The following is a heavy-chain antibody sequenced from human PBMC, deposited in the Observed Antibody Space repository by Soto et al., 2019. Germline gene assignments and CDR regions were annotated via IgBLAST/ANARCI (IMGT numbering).Heavy chain of an antibody. V-gene: IGHV3-7*01. Sequence: GGSLRLSCAASGFTFSSYWMSWVRQAPGKGLEWVANIKQDGSEKYYVDSVKGRFTISRDNAKNSLYLQMNSLRAEDTAVYYCARDVVAATPADYYYYMDVWGKGTTVTVSS. CDR1: GFTFSSYW. CDR3: ARDVVAATPADYYYYMDV. CDR2: IKQDGSEK. J-gene: IGHJ6*03. D-gene: IGHD2-15*01.